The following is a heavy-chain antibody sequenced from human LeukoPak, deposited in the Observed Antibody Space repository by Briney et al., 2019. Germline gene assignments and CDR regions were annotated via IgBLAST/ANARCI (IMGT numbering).Heavy chain of an antibody. CDR3: ARDRFLYGALGY. CDR2: ISAYNGNT. V-gene: IGHV1-18*01. CDR1: GYTFTSYG. D-gene: IGHD4-17*01. J-gene: IGHJ4*02. Sequence: ASVKLSCKASGYTFTSYGISWVRQAPGQGLEWMGWISAYNGNTNYAQKLQGRVTMTTDTSTSAAYMELRSLRSDDTAVYYCARDRFLYGALGYWGQGTLVTVSS.